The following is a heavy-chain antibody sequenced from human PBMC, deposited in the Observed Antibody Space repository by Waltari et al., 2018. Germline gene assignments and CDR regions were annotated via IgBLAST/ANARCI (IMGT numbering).Heavy chain of an antibody. Sequence: QVQLQESGPGLVKPSETLSLTCAVSGYSISSGYYWGWIRQPPGKGLEWIGSSYHSGSTYYNPSLKSRVTISVDTSKNQFSLKLSSVTAADTAVYYCASGAYSSGWYDYWGQGTLVTVSS. CDR1: GYSISSGYY. V-gene: IGHV4-38-2*01. J-gene: IGHJ4*02. D-gene: IGHD6-19*01. CDR2: SYHSGST. CDR3: ASGAYSSGWYDY.